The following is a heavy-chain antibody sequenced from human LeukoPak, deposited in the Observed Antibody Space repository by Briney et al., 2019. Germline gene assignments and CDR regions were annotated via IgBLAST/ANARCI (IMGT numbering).Heavy chain of an antibody. V-gene: IGHV1-8*01. CDR1: GYTFTSYD. D-gene: IGHD1-14*01. J-gene: IGHJ4*02. CDR3: ARGPPEHPQVY. Sequence: ASVKVSCKASGYTFTSYDINWVRQATGQGLAWMGWINPNSGNTGYAQKFQGRVTMTRETSISTAYMELSSLRSEDTAVYYCARGPPEHPQVYWGQGTLVTVSS. CDR2: INPNSGNT.